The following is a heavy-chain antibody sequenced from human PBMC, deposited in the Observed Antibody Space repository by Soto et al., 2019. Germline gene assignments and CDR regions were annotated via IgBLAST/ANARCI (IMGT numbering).Heavy chain of an antibody. V-gene: IGHV3-23*01. CDR2: ISGSGGST. D-gene: IGHD3-22*01. CDR1: GFTFSSYA. Sequence: GGSLRLSCAASGFTFSSYAMSWVRQSPGKGLEWVSAISGSGGSTYYADSVKGRFTISRDNSKNTLYLQMNSLRAEDTAVYYCAKVYYYDSSGYGSNDASDIWGQGTMVTVSS. CDR3: AKVYYYDSSGYGSNDASDI. J-gene: IGHJ3*02.